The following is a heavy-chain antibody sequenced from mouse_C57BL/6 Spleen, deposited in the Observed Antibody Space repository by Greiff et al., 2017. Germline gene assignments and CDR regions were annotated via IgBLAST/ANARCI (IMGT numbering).Heavy chain of an antibody. CDR2: ISYDGSN. J-gene: IGHJ4*01. V-gene: IGHV3-6*01. CDR1: GYSITSGYY. CDR3: AREGGTFGYAMDY. D-gene: IGHD4-1*01. Sequence: EVKLVESGPGLVKPSQSLSLTCSVTGYSITSGYYWNWIRQFPGNKLEWMGYISYDGSNNYNPSLKNRISITRDASKNQFFLKLNSVTTEDTATYYCAREGGTFGYAMDYWGQGTSVTVSS.